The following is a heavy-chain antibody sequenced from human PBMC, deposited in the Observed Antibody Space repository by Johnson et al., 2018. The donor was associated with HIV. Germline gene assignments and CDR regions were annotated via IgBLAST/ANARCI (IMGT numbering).Heavy chain of an antibody. CDR2: ISYDGSNK. D-gene: IGHD3-16*01. CDR3: AKLRWAWGAAFDV. V-gene: IGHV3-30*18. Sequence: QVQLVESGGGVVQPGRSLRLSCAASGFTLSSYGMHWVRQAPGKGLEWVAVISYDGSNKYYADSVKGRFTISRDNSKNTLYLQMNSLRAEDTAVYYCAKLRWAWGAAFDVWGQGTMVTVSS. J-gene: IGHJ3*01. CDR1: GFTLSSYG.